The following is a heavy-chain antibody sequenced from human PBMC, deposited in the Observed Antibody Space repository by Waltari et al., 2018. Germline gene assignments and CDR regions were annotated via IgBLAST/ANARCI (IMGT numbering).Heavy chain of an antibody. D-gene: IGHD1-1*01. J-gene: IGHJ4*02. Sequence: HVQLEQSGAEVKKPGSSVKVSCKASGGTFSTYTVTWVRQAPGQGLEWMGSIIPFLGISKYAQSLQARLTITVDQSTNTGYMELNNLRPEDTGVYYCARSGEMKGTVDYWGQGILVTVSS. V-gene: IGHV1-69*02. CDR2: IIPFLGIS. CDR3: ARSGEMKGTVDY. CDR1: GGTFSTYT.